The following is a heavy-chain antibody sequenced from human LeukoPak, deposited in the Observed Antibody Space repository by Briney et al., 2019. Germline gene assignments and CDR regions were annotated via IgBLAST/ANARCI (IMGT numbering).Heavy chain of an antibody. Sequence: PGGSLRLSCTASGFIYGNSAMSWVRQTPGKGLEWVSAISGGADSTYYADSVKGRFTISRDTSKNTLYLQMDSLKAEDTAIYYCAKDSPVCTYWGQASLVTVSS. J-gene: IGHJ4*02. CDR2: ISGGADST. D-gene: IGHD2-8*01. CDR3: AKDSPVCTY. V-gene: IGHV3-23*01. CDR1: GFIYGNSA.